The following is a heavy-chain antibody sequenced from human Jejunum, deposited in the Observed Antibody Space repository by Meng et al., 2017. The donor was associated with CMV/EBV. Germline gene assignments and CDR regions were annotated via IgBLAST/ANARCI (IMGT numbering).Heavy chain of an antibody. Sequence: FPFTTYSMHGVRQAPGKGLEWVAVISYDGIIEYYTDSVKGRFTISRDNSKNTLYLQMNSLRGDDTAFYYCARGRVSYTTWSPQAFWGQGTLVTVSS. CDR2: ISYDGIIE. D-gene: IGHD2-2*02. V-gene: IGHV3-30-3*01. CDR3: ARGRVSYTTWSPQAF. J-gene: IGHJ4*02. CDR1: FPFTTYS.